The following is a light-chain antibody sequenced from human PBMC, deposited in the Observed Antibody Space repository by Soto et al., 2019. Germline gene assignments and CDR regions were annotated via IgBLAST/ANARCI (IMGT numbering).Light chain of an antibody. CDR3: CSYAGRSTWDVV. CDR2: EAL. Sequence: QSALTQPASVSGSPGQSITISYTGTSTDIGSHYLVSWYQQHPGKVPKLIIYEALKRPSGVSNRFSGSKSGNTASLTISGLLAEDEADYYCCSYAGRSTWDVVFGGGTKLTVL. J-gene: IGLJ2*01. V-gene: IGLV2-23*01. CDR1: STDIGSHYL.